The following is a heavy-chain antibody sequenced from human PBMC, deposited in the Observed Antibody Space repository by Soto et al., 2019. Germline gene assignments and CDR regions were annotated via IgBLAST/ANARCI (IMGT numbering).Heavy chain of an antibody. J-gene: IGHJ5*02. CDR3: ARGLFSSGWYSYFDP. CDR1: SESLRGYY. D-gene: IGHD6-19*01. Sequence: QVQLQQWGAGLLRPSETLSLTCAVSSESLRGYYWTCIRQSPGKGLEWIGEISQSGFTNYNPSLESRVNMSVDTSKSQFSLHLTSVTAADTAVYYCARGLFSSGWYSYFDPWGQGTPVTVSS. CDR2: ISQSGFT. V-gene: IGHV4-34*01.